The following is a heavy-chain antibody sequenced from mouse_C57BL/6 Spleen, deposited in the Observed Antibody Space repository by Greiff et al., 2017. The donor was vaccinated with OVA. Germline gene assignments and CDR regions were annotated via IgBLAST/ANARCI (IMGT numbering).Heavy chain of an antibody. CDR3: ARSATVRAMDD. CDR1: GYTFTDYY. CDR2: INPNNGGT. J-gene: IGHJ4*01. Sequence: EVQLQQSGPELVKPGASVKISCKASGYTFTDYYMNWVKQSHGKSLEWIGDINPNNGGTSYNQKFKGKATLTVDKSSSTAYMELRSLTSEDSAVYYCARSATVRAMDDWGQGTSVTVSS. D-gene: IGHD1-1*01. V-gene: IGHV1-26*01.